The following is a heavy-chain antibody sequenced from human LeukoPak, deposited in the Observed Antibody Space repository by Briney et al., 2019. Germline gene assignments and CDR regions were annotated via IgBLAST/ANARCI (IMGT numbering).Heavy chain of an antibody. J-gene: IGHJ4*02. CDR3: ARGHWNYVV. D-gene: IGHD1-7*01. V-gene: IGHV4-34*01. CDR1: GGSFSGYY. CDR2: INHSGST. Sequence: PSETLSLTCAVYGGSFSGYYWSWIRQPPGKGLEWIGEINHSGSTNYNPSLKSRVTISVDTSKSQFSLKLSSVTAADTAVYYCARGHWNYVVWGQGTLVTVSS.